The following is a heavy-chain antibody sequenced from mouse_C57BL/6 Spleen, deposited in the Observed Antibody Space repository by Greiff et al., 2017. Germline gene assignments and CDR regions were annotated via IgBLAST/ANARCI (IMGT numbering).Heavy chain of an antibody. Sequence: VQLQQPGGDLVKPGGSLKLSCAASGFTFTSYCMPWVRQTPDKRLEWVATISRGGSYTYYPDSVKGRSTLSRDNAKNTLYLQMSSLKSEDTAMYYCARHYGSSFLDYWGQGTTLTVSS. J-gene: IGHJ2*01. CDR2: ISRGGSYT. CDR1: GFTFTSYC. CDR3: ARHYGSSFLDY. V-gene: IGHV5-6*01. D-gene: IGHD1-1*01.